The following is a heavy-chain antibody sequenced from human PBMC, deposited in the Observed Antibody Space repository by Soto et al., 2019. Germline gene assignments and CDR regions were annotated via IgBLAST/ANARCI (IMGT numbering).Heavy chain of an antibody. CDR1: GFTFSNYW. CDR2: IKQDGSEK. CDR3: ASPEWVDDCIDI. J-gene: IGHJ3*02. V-gene: IGHV3-7*02. D-gene: IGHD3-22*01. Sequence: PGGSLRLSCRASGFTFSNYWMTWVRQAPGEGLEWVASIKQDGSEKYYLDSVKGRLIISRDNTENSLYLQMNSLRVEDTAVYYCASPEWVDDCIDIWGHGTMVTVSS.